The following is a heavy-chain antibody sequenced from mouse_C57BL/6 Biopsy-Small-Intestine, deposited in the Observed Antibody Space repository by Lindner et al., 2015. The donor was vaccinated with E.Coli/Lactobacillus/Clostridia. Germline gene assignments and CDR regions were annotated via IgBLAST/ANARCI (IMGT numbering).Heavy chain of an antibody. CDR3: ATYDYDVEGAMDY. V-gene: IGHV5-17*01. J-gene: IGHJ4*01. CDR2: ISSGSSTI. Sequence: VQLQESGGGLVKPGGSLKLSCAASGFTFSGYGMHWVRQAPEKGLEWVAYISSGSSTIYYADTVKGRFTISRDNAKNTLFLQMTSLRSEDTAMYYCATYDYDVEGAMDYWGQGTSVTVPS. D-gene: IGHD2-4*01. CDR1: GFTFSGYG.